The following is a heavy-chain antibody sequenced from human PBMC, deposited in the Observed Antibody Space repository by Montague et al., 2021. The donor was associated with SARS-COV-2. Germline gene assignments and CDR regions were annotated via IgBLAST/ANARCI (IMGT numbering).Heavy chain of an antibody. CDR3: ARGMGGSYLYYFDY. V-gene: IGHV4-59*01. Sequence: SETLSLTCTVSGGSISSYYWSWVRQPPGKGLEWIWYIYYSGSTNYNPSLKRRVTILVDMSKNQFSLKLSSVTAAATAVYYCARGMGGSYLYYFDYWGQGTLVTVSS. CDR2: IYYSGST. CDR1: GGSISSYY. J-gene: IGHJ4*02. D-gene: IGHD1-26*01.